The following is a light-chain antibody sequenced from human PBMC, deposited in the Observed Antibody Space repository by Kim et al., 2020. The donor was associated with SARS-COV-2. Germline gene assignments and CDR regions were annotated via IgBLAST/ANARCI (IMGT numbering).Light chain of an antibody. CDR3: ATWDDSLSGWV. CDR1: SSNIGGNA. Sequence: QSVLTQPPSASGTPGQSVTISCSGDSSNIGGNAVSWFQQLPGTAPKLFIYSNNRRPSGVPDRFSGSKSGTSASLAISGLQSEDEADYYCATWDDSLSGWVFGGGTKVTVL. CDR2: SNN. J-gene: IGLJ3*02. V-gene: IGLV1-44*01.